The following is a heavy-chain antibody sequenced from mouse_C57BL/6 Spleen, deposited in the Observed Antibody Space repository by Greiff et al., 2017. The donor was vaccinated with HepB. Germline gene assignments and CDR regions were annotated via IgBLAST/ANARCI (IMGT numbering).Heavy chain of an antibody. Sequence: EVKLVESEGGLVQPGSSMKLSCTASGFTFSDYYMAWVRQVREKGLEWVANINYDGSSTYYLDSLKSRFIISRDNAKNILYLQMSSLKSEDTATYYCAREDGYYLDYWGQGTTLTVSS. CDR2: INYDGSST. J-gene: IGHJ2*01. CDR3: AREDGYYLDY. V-gene: IGHV5-16*01. D-gene: IGHD2-3*01. CDR1: GFTFSDYY.